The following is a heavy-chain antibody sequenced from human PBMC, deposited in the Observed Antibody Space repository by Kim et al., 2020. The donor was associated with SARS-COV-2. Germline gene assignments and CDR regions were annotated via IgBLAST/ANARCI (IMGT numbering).Heavy chain of an antibody. D-gene: IGHD3-10*01. CDR3: AKDVGYYGSGSFPPSYFDL. J-gene: IGHJ4*02. Sequence: GGSLRLSCAASGFTLSNFAMNWVRQAPGKGLQWVSAISGSGVATYYADSVKDRFTISRDNSKNTLYLQMKSLRAEDTAFYYCAKDVGYYGSGSFPPSYFDLWGRGTLVTVSS. CDR1: GFTLSNFA. V-gene: IGHV3-23*01. CDR2: ISGSGVAT.